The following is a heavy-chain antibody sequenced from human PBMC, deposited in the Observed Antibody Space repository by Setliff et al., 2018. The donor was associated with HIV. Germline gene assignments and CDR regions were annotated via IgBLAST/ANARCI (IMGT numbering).Heavy chain of an antibody. J-gene: IGHJ6*03. CDR3: ARVPGYSSGTSYMDV. CDR1: GYTFSRYG. Sequence: ASVKVSCKASGYTFSRYGISWVRQAPGQGLEWMGWIAPNNGGTGYAENFQGRVTMTRDTSVNTAYMELSRLTSDDTAVYYCARVPGYSSGTSYMDVWGKGTTVTVSS. CDR2: IAPNNGGT. V-gene: IGHV1-2*02. D-gene: IGHD6-19*01.